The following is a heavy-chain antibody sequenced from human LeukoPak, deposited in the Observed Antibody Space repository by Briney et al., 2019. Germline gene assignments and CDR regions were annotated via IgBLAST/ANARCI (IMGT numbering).Heavy chain of an antibody. V-gene: IGHV4-38-2*02. CDR1: GYSISSGYY. CDR3: ARAGSYGDY. D-gene: IGHD1-26*01. Sequence: SETLSLTCTVSGYSISSGYYWGWIRPPPGKGLEWIGSIYHSGSTYYNPSLKSRVTISVDTSKNQFSLKLSSVTAADTAVYYCARAGSYGDYWGQGTLVTVSS. CDR2: IYHSGST. J-gene: IGHJ4*02.